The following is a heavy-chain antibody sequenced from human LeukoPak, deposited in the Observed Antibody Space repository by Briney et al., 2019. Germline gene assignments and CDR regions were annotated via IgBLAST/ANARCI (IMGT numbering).Heavy chain of an antibody. Sequence: ASVQVSCKVSGYTLTELSMHWGRQATGKGIEWMGGFDPEDGETIYAQKFQGRVTMTEDTSTDTAYMELSSLRSEDTAVYYCVRGYGYYFDYWGQGTLVTVSS. CDR3: VRGYGYYFDY. CDR2: FDPEDGET. J-gene: IGHJ4*02. CDR1: GYTLTELS. D-gene: IGHD5-12*01. V-gene: IGHV1-24*01.